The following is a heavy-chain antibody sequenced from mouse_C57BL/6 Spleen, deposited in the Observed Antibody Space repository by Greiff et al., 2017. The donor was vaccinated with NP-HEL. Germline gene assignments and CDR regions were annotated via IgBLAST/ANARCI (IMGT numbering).Heavy chain of an antibody. D-gene: IGHD3-2*02. CDR3: ARQGSSGSPWFAY. CDR1: GFTFSSYG. V-gene: IGHV5-6*01. Sequence: VQLKESGGDLVKPGGSLKLSCAASGFTFSSYGMSWVRQTPDKRLEWVATISSGGSYTYYPDSVKGRFTISRDNAKNTLYLQMSSLKSEDTAMYYCARQGSSGSPWFAYWGQGTLVTVSA. J-gene: IGHJ3*01. CDR2: ISSGGSYT.